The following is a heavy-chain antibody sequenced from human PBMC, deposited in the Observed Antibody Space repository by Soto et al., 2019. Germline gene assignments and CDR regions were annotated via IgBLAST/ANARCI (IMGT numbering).Heavy chain of an antibody. CDR1: GYAFTSYD. J-gene: IGHJ6*02. V-gene: IGHV1-8*01. CDR3: ARRGEIVVVPAAMSDYYGMGV. Sequence: ASVKVSCKASGYAFTSYDINWVRQATGQGLEWMGWMNPNSGNTGYAQKFQGRVTMTRNTSISTAYMELSSLRSEDTAVYYCARRGEIVVVPAAMSDYYGMGVWGQGTTVTVSS. CDR2: MNPNSGNT. D-gene: IGHD2-2*01.